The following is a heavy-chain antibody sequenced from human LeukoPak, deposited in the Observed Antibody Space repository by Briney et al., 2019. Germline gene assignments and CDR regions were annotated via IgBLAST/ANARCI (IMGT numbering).Heavy chain of an antibody. CDR2: TNPNSGNT. D-gene: IGHD6-19*01. CDR1: GYTFTSYD. CDR3: ARVVSGWYVSDYYYYMDV. V-gene: IGHV1-8*01. J-gene: IGHJ6*03. Sequence: ASVKVSCKASGYTFTSYDINWVRQATGQGLEWMGWTNPNSGNTGYAQKFQGRVTMTRNTSISTAYMELSSLRSEDTAVYYCARVVSGWYVSDYYYYMDVWGKGTTVTVSS.